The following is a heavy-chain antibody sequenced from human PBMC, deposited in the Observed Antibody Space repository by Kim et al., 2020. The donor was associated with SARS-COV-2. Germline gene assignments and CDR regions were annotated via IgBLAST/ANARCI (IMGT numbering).Heavy chain of an antibody. J-gene: IGHJ2*01. CDR3: ARDGSPSIGYFDL. Sequence: DYARSVKGRISINADTSRSQFSLQLNSVTPEDTAVYYCARDGSPSIGYFDLWGRGTLVTVSS. V-gene: IGHV6-1*01. D-gene: IGHD2-15*01.